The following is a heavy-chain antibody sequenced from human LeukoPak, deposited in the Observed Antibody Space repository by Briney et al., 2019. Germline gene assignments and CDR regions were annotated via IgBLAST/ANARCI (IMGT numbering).Heavy chain of an antibody. V-gene: IGHV3-30*02. CDR2: IRYNGSNK. CDR3: AKPGGYSSGWYEY. Sequence: GGSLRLSCAASGFTFSSYGMHWVRQAPGKGLEWVAFIRYNGSNKYYADSVKGRFTISRDNSKNTLYLQMNSLRAEDTAVYYCAKPGGYSSGWYEYWGQGTLVTVSS. J-gene: IGHJ4*02. D-gene: IGHD6-19*01. CDR1: GFTFSSYG.